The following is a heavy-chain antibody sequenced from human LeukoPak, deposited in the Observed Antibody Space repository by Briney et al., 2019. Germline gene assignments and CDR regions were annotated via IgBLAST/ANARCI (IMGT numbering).Heavy chain of an antibody. CDR3: AKERATTTSFDY. D-gene: IGHD4-11*01. CDR2: IYSGGST. CDR1: GFTVSSNY. V-gene: IGHV3-53*01. J-gene: IGHJ4*02. Sequence: GGSLRLSCAASGFTVSSNYMSWVRQAPGKGLEWVSVIYSGGSTYYADSVKGRFTISRDNSKNTLYLQMNSLRAEDTALYYCAKERATTTSFDYWGQGTLVTVSS.